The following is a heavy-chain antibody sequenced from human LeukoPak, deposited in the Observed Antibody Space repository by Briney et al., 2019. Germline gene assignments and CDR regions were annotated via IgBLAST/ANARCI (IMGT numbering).Heavy chain of an antibody. Sequence: GGSLSLSCVASGFSFSNYAMTWVRQAPGKGLEWVSAIGGDGHSTDYADSVKGRFTISRDNSKNTLYLQMNSLRAEDTALYYCAKRAGGTPDYWGLGTLVTVSS. CDR2: IGGDGHST. D-gene: IGHD1-26*01. V-gene: IGHV3-23*01. CDR1: GFSFSNYA. J-gene: IGHJ4*02. CDR3: AKRAGGTPDY.